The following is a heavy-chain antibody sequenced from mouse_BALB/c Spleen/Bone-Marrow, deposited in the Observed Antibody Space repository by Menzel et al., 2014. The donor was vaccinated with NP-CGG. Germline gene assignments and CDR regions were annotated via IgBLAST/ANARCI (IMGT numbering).Heavy chain of an antibody. Sequence: EVQVVESVGGLVQPGGSRKLSCAASGFTFSSFGMHWVRQAPEKGLEWVAYISSGSGTVYYADKVMGRFTISRDNPKNTLFLQMTSLRSEDTAMYYCARAGSSSGYFDYWGQGTTLTVSS. CDR2: ISSGSGTV. J-gene: IGHJ2*01. V-gene: IGHV5-17*02. CDR3: ARAGSSSGYFDY. D-gene: IGHD1-1*01. CDR1: GFTFSSFG.